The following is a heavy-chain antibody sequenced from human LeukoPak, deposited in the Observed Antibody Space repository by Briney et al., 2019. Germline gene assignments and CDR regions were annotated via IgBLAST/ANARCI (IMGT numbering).Heavy chain of an antibody. J-gene: IGHJ4*02. V-gene: IGHV3-74*01. Sequence: GGSLRFSCAASGFTFSSYWMHWVRQAPGKGLVWVSRINSDGSSTSYADSVKGRFTICRDNAKNTLYLQMNSLRAEDTAVYYCARGYCSSTSCLTPFDYWGQGTLVTVSS. D-gene: IGHD2-2*01. CDR1: GFTFSSYW. CDR3: ARGYCSSTSCLTPFDY. CDR2: INSDGSST.